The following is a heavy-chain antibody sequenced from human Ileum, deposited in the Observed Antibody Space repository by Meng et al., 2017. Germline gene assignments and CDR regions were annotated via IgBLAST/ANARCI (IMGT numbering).Heavy chain of an antibody. V-gene: IGHV7-4-1*02. J-gene: IGHJ4*02. Sequence: QVQLVPSGAELKKPGALVQGSCKASRYTFTNYDINWVRQAPGQGLEWMGWINTNTGNPTYAQGFSGRFVFSLDTSVNTAHLQISTLTAEDTAVYYCATSGGGFDYWGQGALVTVSS. D-gene: IGHD1-26*01. CDR3: ATSGGGFDY. CDR1: RYTFTNYD. CDR2: INTNTGNP.